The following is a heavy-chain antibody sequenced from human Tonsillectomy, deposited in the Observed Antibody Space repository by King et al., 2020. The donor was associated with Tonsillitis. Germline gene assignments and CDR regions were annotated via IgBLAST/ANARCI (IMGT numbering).Heavy chain of an antibody. CDR2: IQNKTRGGTT. Sequence: VQLVESGGGLAKPGESLTLACVASGFTFNNAWMNWVRQDPGKGLEWLGHIQNKTRGGTTAYAALVEGRFTISRDDSKNTLSLQMNNLKTEDTTVYFCMGGGYSGYDVFDYWGQGTLVTVSS. CDR3: MGGGYSGYDVFDY. CDR1: GFTFNNAW. J-gene: IGHJ4*02. D-gene: IGHD5-12*01. V-gene: IGHV3-15*01.